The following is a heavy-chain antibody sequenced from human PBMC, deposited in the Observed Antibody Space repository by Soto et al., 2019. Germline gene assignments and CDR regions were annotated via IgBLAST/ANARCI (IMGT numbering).Heavy chain of an antibody. D-gene: IGHD6-19*01. CDR2: IYPGDSDT. CDR1: GYSFTSYW. Sequence: GESLKISCKGSGYSFTSYWIGWVRQMPGKGLEWMGIIYPGDSDTRYSPSFQGQVTISADKSISTAYLQWSSLKASDTAMYYCARRKAVAGKYYYGMDVWGQGTTVTVSS. V-gene: IGHV5-51*01. CDR3: ARRKAVAGKYYYGMDV. J-gene: IGHJ6*02.